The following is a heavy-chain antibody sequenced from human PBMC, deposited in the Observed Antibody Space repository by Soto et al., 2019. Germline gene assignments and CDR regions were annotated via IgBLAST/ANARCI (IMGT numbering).Heavy chain of an antibody. D-gene: IGHD2-15*01. CDR1: GYTFNGYY. Sequence: ASVKVSCKASGYTFNGYYMHWVRQAPGQGLEWMGWINPNSGGTNYAQKFQGRVTMTRDTSISTAYMELSRLRSDDTAGYYCARDFGYCSGGSCYSGNGFDPWGQGTLVTVSS. V-gene: IGHV1-2*02. CDR2: INPNSGGT. CDR3: ARDFGYCSGGSCYSGNGFDP. J-gene: IGHJ5*02.